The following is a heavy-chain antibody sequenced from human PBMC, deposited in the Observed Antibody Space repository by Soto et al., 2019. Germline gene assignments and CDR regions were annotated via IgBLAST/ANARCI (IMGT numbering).Heavy chain of an antibody. V-gene: IGHV3-7*04. CDR1: GFTFSSYG. J-gene: IGHJ3*02. D-gene: IGHD3-22*01. CDR3: ARGDYYDTSGPFSDAFDI. CDR2: IKPDGSEK. Sequence: GGFLRLSCAASGFTFSSYGMHWVRQAPGKGLEWVANIKPDGSEKWYVDSVKGRFTISRDNAKNSLYLQMNSLRAEDTAVYFCARGDYYDTSGPFSDAFDIWGQGTMVTVSS.